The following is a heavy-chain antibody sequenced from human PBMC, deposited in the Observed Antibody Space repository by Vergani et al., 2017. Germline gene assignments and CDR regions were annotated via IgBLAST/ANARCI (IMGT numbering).Heavy chain of an antibody. J-gene: IGHJ3*01. V-gene: IGHV3-23*01. CDR1: GFTFSTYA. CDR3: ARRSVGYYSRGKVHPLRTAFDV. CDR2: ISSDGGST. Sequence: EVQLLESGGGLVQPGGSLRLSCAASGFTFSTYAMTWVRQAPGKGLEWVSTISSDGGSTYYADSVKGRFTISRDNSKNTLSLPMNSLTAEDTAIYFCARRSVGYYSRGKVHPLRTAFDVWGHGTVVTVSS. D-gene: IGHD2-15*01.